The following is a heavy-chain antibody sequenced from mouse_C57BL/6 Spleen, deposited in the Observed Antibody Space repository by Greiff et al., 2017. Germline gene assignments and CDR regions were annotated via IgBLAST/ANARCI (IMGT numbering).Heavy chain of an antibody. CDR1: GFSLTSYG. V-gene: IGHV2-2*01. CDR2: IWSGGST. Sequence: VQLQESGPGLVQPSQSLSITCTVSGFSLTSYGVHWVRQSPGKGLEWLGVIWSGGSTDYNAAFISRLSISKDNSKSQVFFKMNSLQADDTAIYYCARGYYDYDHYAMDYWGQGTSVTVSS. D-gene: IGHD2-4*01. CDR3: ARGYYDYDHYAMDY. J-gene: IGHJ4*01.